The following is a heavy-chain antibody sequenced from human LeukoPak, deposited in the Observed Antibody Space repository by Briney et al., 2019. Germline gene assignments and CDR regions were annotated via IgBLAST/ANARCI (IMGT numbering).Heavy chain of an antibody. Sequence: QPGGSLRLSCAASGFFVSSNYMTWVRQAPGKGLEWVSVIYSGGTTYYADSVKGRFTISRDNSKNTLYLQMNSLRVEDTAVYYCAKVEGGYRYGQDWGQGTLVTVSS. CDR3: AKVEGGYRYGQD. V-gene: IGHV3-53*01. CDR2: IYSGGTT. D-gene: IGHD5-18*01. J-gene: IGHJ4*02. CDR1: GFFVSSNY.